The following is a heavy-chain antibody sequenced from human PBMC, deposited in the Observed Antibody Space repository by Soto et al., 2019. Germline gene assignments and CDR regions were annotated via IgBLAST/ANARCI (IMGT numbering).Heavy chain of an antibody. CDR2: IRGSGDVT. CDR1: GSIFIGYA. Sequence: GGSLRLSCVVPGSIFIGYAMSWVRQAPGKGLEWVSTIRGSGDVTYSADSVKGRFTVSRDNSKNTLYLQMNSLRAEDTAVYYCVKGAAPTYYYYMDVWGKGTTVTVSS. CDR3: VKGAAPTYYYYMDV. D-gene: IGHD6-25*01. V-gene: IGHV3-23*01. J-gene: IGHJ6*03.